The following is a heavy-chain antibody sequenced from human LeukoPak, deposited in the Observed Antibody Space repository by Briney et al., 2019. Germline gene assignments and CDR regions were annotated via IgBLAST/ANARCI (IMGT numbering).Heavy chain of an antibody. D-gene: IGHD2-2*02. Sequence: SETLSLTCAVYGGSFSGYYWSWIRQPPGNGLEWIGEINHSGSTNYNPSLKSRVTISVDTSKNQFSLKLSSVTAADTAVYYCARGPSHVPAAIGGPVSYFDYWGQGTLVTVSS. CDR2: INHSGST. J-gene: IGHJ4*02. CDR1: GGSFSGYY. CDR3: ARGPSHVPAAIGGPVSYFDY. V-gene: IGHV4-34*01.